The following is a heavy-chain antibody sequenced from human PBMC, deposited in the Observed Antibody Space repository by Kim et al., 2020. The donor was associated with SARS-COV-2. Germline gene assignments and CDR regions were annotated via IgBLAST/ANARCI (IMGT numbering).Heavy chain of an antibody. J-gene: IGHJ4*02. V-gene: IGHV4-59*01. D-gene: IGHD6-19*01. CDR3: ARVGSGWSVFDY. Sequence: NSSPPRQSRVTISVATSKNQFSLKLSSVTAADTAVYYCARVGSGWSVFDYWGQGTLVTVSS.